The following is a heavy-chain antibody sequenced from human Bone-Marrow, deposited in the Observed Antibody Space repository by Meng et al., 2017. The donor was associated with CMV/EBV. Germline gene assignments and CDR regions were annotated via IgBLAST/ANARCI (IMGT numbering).Heavy chain of an antibody. V-gene: IGHV1-18*01. Sequence: ASVKVSCKASGYKFINYVFDWVRQDPRHGLQWMGRISAKNGDTNYAPELYDRLTLTADTYTSVVYLELRRLVSDDTAIYYCARGGGQYHFDLWGPGTLVTVSS. CDR1: GYKFINYV. CDR3: ARGGGQYHFDL. D-gene: IGHD3-10*01. J-gene: IGHJ4*02. CDR2: ISAKNGDT.